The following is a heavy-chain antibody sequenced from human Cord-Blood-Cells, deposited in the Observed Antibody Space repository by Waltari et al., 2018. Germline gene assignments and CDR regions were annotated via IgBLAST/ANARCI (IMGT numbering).Heavy chain of an antibody. CDR1: GGSISSSSYY. CDR3: AGFYYYGSGSYFDY. D-gene: IGHD3-10*01. J-gene: IGHJ4*02. CDR2: IYYSGTT. V-gene: IGHV4-39*01. Sequence: QLQLQESGPGLVKPSETLSLTCTVSGGSISSSSYYWGWIRQPPGKGLEWIGSIYYSGTTYYNPSLKSRVTISVDTSKNQFSLKLSSVTAADTAVYYCAGFYYYGSGSYFDYWGQGTLVTVSS.